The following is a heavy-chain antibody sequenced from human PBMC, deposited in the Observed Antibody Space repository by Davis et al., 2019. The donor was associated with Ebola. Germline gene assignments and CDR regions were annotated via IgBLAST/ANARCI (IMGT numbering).Heavy chain of an antibody. CDR1: GGSISSSSYY. J-gene: IGHJ4*02. Sequence: GSLRLSCTVSGGSISSSSYYWGWIRQPPGKGLEWIGSIYYSGSTYYNPSLKSRVTISVDTSKNQFSLKLSSVTAADTAVYYCAGGDIVVVRWGQGTLVTVSS. D-gene: IGHD2-15*01. CDR2: IYYSGST. V-gene: IGHV4-39*01. CDR3: AGGDIVVVR.